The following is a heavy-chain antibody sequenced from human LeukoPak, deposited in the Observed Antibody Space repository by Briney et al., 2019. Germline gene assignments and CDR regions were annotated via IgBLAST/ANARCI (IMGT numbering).Heavy chain of an antibody. CDR1: GFTFSSYG. V-gene: IGHV3-30*18. J-gene: IGHJ4*02. CDR2: ISYDGSNK. D-gene: IGHD2-15*01. Sequence: PGGSLRLSCATSGFTFSSYGMHWVRQAPGKGLEWVAVISYDGSNKYYADSVKGRFTISRDNSKNTLYLQMNSLRAEDTAVYYCAKVCCSGGSCYPVDYWGQGTLVTVSS. CDR3: AKVCCSGGSCYPVDY.